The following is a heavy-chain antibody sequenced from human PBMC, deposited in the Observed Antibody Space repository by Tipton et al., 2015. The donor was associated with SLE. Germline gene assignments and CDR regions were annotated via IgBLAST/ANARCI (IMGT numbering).Heavy chain of an antibody. CDR1: GFTFSRYS. CDR3: ARLFTSVVYPIPRGPFDY. CDR2: ISSSSRTI. D-gene: IGHD2-8*02. Sequence: SLRLSCAASGFTFSRYSMNWVRQAPGKGLEWFSYISSSSRTIYYADSVKGRFTISKDNAKNSLYLQMNSLRAEDTAVYYCARLFTSVVYPIPRGPFDYWGQGTLVTVSS. J-gene: IGHJ4*02. V-gene: IGHV3-48*01.